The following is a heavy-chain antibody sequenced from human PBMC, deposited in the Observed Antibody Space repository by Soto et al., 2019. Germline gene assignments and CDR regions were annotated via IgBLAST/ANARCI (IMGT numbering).Heavy chain of an antibody. J-gene: IGHJ4*02. Sequence: QVQLQESGPGLVKPSQTLSLTCTVSVGSTSSDNYWSWIRQPPGKGLEWIGHIYYSGNTDYNPSLKSRLAISIDTSKNQFSLKLSSVTAADTAVYFCAREGGESSDGLYYFDSWGQRSLVTVSS. CDR1: VGSTSSDNY. CDR2: IYYSGNT. V-gene: IGHV4-30-4*01. CDR3: AREGGESSDGLYYFDS. D-gene: IGHD3-16*01.